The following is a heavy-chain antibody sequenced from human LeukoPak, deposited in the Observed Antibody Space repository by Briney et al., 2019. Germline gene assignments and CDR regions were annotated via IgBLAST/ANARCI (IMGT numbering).Heavy chain of an antibody. V-gene: IGHV1-2*02. J-gene: IGHJ4*02. D-gene: IGHD3-10*01. Sequence: ASVKVSCKASGYTFTGYYMHWVRQAPGQGLEWVGLVNPNNGDTKYAQKFQGRVTMTRDTSVSTAYMELSRLRSDDTAVYYCARDSRVTNGDYWGQGTLVTVPS. CDR1: GYTFTGYY. CDR3: ARDSRVTNGDY. CDR2: VNPNNGDT.